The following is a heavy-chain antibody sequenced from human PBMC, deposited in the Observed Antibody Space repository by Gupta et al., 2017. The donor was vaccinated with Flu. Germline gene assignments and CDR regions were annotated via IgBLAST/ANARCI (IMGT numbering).Heavy chain of an antibody. J-gene: IGHJ4*02. CDR3: ARDSAGAEAANLDY. CDR1: GFTFSSYW. CDR2: INQDGSQK. D-gene: IGHD2-15*01. V-gene: IGHV3-7*01. Sequence: EVRLVESGGGLVQAGGSLRLSCAASGFTFSSYWMSWVRQTPEKRLEWVANINQDGSQKYFLDSVGGGSTISRDNARKSLDLQMTRLRAEDTGIYFCARDSAGAEAANLDYWGQGTLVTVSS.